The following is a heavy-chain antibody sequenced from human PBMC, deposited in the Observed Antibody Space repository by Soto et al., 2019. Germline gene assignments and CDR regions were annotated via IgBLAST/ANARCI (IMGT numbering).Heavy chain of an antibody. D-gene: IGHD2-21*01. CDR1: GFTFSSYG. J-gene: IGHJ4*01. V-gene: IGHV3-30*03. CDR3: VRDRDLGGDMAHGDF. Sequence: PGGSLRLSCAASGFTFSSYGMHWVRQAPGKGLEWVAVISYDGSNKYYADSVKGRFTISRDNSKNTLYLQMNSLRAEDTAVYYCVRDRDLGGDMAHGDFWGQGTLVTVSS. CDR2: ISYDGSNK.